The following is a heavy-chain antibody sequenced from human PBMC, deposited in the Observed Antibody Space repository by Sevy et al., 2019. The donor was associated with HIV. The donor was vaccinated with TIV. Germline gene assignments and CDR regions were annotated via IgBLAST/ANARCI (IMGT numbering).Heavy chain of an antibody. Sequence: GGSLRLSCAASGFTFSSNWMSWVRQAPGKGLEWVANIKKDGSEKYYVDSVKGRLTIARDNAKNSLYLQMNSLRAEDTAVYYCARGAGVAAAGTYDYWGQGTLVTVSS. CDR3: ARGAGVAAAGTYDY. D-gene: IGHD6-13*01. CDR1: GFTFSSNW. CDR2: IKKDGSEK. J-gene: IGHJ4*02. V-gene: IGHV3-7*01.